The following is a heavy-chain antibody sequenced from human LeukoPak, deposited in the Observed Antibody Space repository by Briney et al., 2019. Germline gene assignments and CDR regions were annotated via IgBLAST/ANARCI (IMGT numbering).Heavy chain of an antibody. Sequence: GASVKVSCKASGCTFTSYGISWVQQAPGQGLEWIGWISAYNGNTNYAQKLQGRVTMTTDTSTSTAYMELRSLRSDDTAVYYCARIRGVIKPGAGDIWGQGTMVTVSS. CDR3: ARIRGVIKPGAGDI. J-gene: IGHJ3*02. V-gene: IGHV1-18*01. CDR1: GCTFTSYG. D-gene: IGHD3-10*01. CDR2: ISAYNGNT.